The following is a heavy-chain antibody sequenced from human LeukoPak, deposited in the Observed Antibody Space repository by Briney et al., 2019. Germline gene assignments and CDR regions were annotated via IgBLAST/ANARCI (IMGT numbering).Heavy chain of an antibody. D-gene: IGHD1-14*01. CDR2: IYNSGST. V-gene: IGHV4-39*07. Sequence: SETLSLTCTVSGGSISSSTYYWGWIRQPPGKGLEWIGSIYNSGSTYNNPSLKSRVTISVDTSKNQFSLKLSSVTAADTAVYYCAREHPRSRTYDYWGQGTLVTVSS. CDR3: AREHPRSRTYDY. CDR1: GGSISSSTYY. J-gene: IGHJ4*02.